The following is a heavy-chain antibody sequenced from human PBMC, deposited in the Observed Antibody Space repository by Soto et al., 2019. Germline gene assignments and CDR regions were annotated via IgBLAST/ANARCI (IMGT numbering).Heavy chain of an antibody. Sequence: QVQLVESGGGVGQPGRSLRLSCAASGFTFSSYAMHWVRQAPGKGLEWVAVISYDGSNKYYADSVKGRFTISRDNSKNTLYLQMNSLRAEDTAVYYCAREGPLSRYYFDYWGQGTLFTVSS. CDR1: GFTFSSYA. D-gene: IGHD6-13*01. CDR2: ISYDGSNK. V-gene: IGHV3-30-3*01. J-gene: IGHJ4*02. CDR3: AREGPLSRYYFDY.